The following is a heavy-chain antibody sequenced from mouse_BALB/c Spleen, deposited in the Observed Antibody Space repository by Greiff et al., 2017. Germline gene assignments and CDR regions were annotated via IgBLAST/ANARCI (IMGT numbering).Heavy chain of an antibody. Sequence: LVKSGASVKISCKASGYSFTGYYMHWVKQSHGKSLEWIGYISCYNGATSYNQKFKGKATFTVDTSSSTAYMQFNSLTSEDSAVYYCARTSLGTVVDYYAMDYWGQGTSVTVSS. CDR1: GYSFTGYY. CDR2: ISCYNGAT. J-gene: IGHJ4*01. D-gene: IGHD1-1*01. CDR3: ARTSLGTVVDYYAMDY. V-gene: IGHV1S34*01.